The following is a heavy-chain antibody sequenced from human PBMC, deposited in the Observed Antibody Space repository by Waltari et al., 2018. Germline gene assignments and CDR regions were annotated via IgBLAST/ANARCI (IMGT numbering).Heavy chain of an antibody. V-gene: IGHV3-15*01. J-gene: IGHJ6*03. CDR1: GFTFSNAW. CDR2: IKSKTDGGTT. D-gene: IGHD3-10*01. CDR3: TIRSGTYYYYYMDV. Sequence: VQLVESGGGLVKPGGSLRLSCAASGFTFSNAWMSWVRQAPGKGLEWVGRIKSKTDGGTTDYAAPVKGRFTISRDDSKNTLYLQMNSLKTEDTAVYYCTIRSGTYYYYYMDVWGKGTTVTVSS.